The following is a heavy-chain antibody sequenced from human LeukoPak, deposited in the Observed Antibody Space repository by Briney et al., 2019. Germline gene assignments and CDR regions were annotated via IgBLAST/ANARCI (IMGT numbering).Heavy chain of an antibody. Sequence: NPGESLRLSCATSGFTFSSSTFGSYTMNWVRQAPGQGLEWVSSISSTGTYIYYTDSVKGRFTISRDIANSLLYLQMNSLRADDTAVYYCARDLDYSTGFDYWGQGTLVTVSS. D-gene: IGHD4-11*01. CDR3: ARDLDYSTGFDY. CDR1: GFTFSSSTFGSYT. V-gene: IGHV3-21*01. CDR2: ISSTGTYI. J-gene: IGHJ4*02.